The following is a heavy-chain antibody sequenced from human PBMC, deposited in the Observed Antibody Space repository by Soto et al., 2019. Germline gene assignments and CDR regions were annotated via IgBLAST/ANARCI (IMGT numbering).Heavy chain of an antibody. CDR3: ERDGQYRHQAIITEYFGMDV. CDR2: IIPIFGGA. Sequence: VQVVQSEAEAKKPGSSVKLSCEVSGVTFSNAAFSWVRQAPGQGLEWMGGIIPIFGGAKYAQKFQGRVENTADELTDTFYIEVTSLTIDDMSVYFFERDGQYRHQAIITEYFGMDVWGQGATGTV. V-gene: IGHV1-69*01. CDR1: GVTFSNAA. J-gene: IGHJ6*02. D-gene: IGHD2-2*02.